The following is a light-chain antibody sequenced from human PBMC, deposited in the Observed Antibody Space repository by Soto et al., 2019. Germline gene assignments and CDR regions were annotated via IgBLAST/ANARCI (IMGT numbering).Light chain of an antibody. Sequence: EIVMTQSPATLSVSPGERATLSCRASHSVSSRLAWYQQKPGQAPRLLIYGASTRATGLPARFSGSGSGTEFTLTISSLQSEDFAVYYCQQRSNWPPALTFGGGTKVEIK. V-gene: IGKV3-15*01. CDR2: GAS. J-gene: IGKJ4*01. CDR1: HSVSSR. CDR3: QQRSNWPPALT.